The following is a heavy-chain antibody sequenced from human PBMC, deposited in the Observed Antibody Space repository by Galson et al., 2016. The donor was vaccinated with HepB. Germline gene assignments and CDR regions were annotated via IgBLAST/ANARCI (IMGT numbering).Heavy chain of an antibody. D-gene: IGHD1-1*01. CDR2: IIPIFGTA. CDR1: GVTFSTYA. CDR3: ASPSNSHESQLYFFDF. Sequence: SVKVSCKASGVTFSTYAICWVRQAPGQGLEWMGGIIPIFGTANYAQRFQGRVTITADESTSTAYMELSSLTSEDTAVYYCASPSNSHESQLYFFDFWGQGTLVTVSS. J-gene: IGHJ4*02. V-gene: IGHV1-69*13.